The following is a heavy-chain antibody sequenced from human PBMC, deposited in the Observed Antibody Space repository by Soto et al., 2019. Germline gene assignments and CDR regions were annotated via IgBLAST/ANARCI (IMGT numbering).Heavy chain of an antibody. CDR1: GGSISSYY. CDR3: ARHYSGEVAASPNYFDY. CDR2: IYYSGST. D-gene: IGHD2-15*01. Sequence: ASETLSLTCTVSGGSISSYYWSWIRQPPGKGLEWIGYIYYSGSTNYNPSLKSRVTISVDTSKNQFSLKLSSVTAADTAVYYCARHYSGEVAASPNYFDYWGQGTLVTVSS. V-gene: IGHV4-59*08. J-gene: IGHJ4*02.